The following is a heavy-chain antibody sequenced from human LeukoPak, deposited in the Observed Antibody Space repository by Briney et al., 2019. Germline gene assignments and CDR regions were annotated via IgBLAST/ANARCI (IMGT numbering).Heavy chain of an antibody. Sequence: GGSLRLSCAASGFTVSSNYMSWVRQAPGKGLEWVSVIYSGGSTNYADSVKGRFTISRDNSKNTLYLQMNSLRAEDAAVYYCAKDYFDSSGKAIDYWGQGTLVTVSS. D-gene: IGHD3-22*01. J-gene: IGHJ4*02. CDR1: GFTVSSNY. V-gene: IGHV3-66*01. CDR2: IYSGGST. CDR3: AKDYFDSSGKAIDY.